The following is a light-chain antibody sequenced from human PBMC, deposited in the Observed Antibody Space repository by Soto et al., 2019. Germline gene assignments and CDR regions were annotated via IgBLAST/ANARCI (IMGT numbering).Light chain of an antibody. CDR2: GAS. J-gene: IGKJ1*01. V-gene: IGKV3-15*01. CDR1: QSVSSN. CDR3: QHCLYWPPT. Sequence: EIIMTQAPAALSVSTGEGVTLSCRASQSVSSNSAWYQHRPGQAPRLLIYGASARATGIPARFSGSGSGTEFTLTISSLWPEDFAVYSCQHCLYWPPTFGQGTKVDI.